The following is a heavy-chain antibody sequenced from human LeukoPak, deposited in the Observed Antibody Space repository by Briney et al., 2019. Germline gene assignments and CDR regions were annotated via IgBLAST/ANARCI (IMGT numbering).Heavy chain of an antibody. V-gene: IGHV3-74*03. CDR3: AREVGGNLGDAFDI. Sequence: PGGSLRLSCAASGFTFSNYWMHWVRQAPGKGLVWVSRINSDGSTATYADSVKGRFTTSRDNAKKTLYVQMNSLSAEDTAVYYCAREVGGNLGDAFDIWGQGTMVTVSS. CDR2: INSDGSTA. J-gene: IGHJ3*02. D-gene: IGHD4-23*01. CDR1: GFTFSNYW.